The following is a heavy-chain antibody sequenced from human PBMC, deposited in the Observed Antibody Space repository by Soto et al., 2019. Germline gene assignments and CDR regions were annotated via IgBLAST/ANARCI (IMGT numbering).Heavy chain of an antibody. J-gene: IGHJ6*02. Sequence: ASVKVSCKASGYTFTGYYMHWVRQAPGQGLEWMGWINPNSGGTNYAQKFQGWVTMTRDPSISTAYMELSRLRSDDTAVYYCARASSKAGYYYYGMDVWGQGTTVTVSS. CDR1: GYTFTGYY. CDR3: ARASSKAGYYYYGMDV. V-gene: IGHV1-2*04. CDR2: INPNSGGT. D-gene: IGHD6-13*01.